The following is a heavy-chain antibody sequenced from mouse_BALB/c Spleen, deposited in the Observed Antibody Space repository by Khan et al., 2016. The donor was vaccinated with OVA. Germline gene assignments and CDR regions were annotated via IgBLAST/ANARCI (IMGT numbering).Heavy chain of an antibody. CDR1: GYTFTAYS. V-gene: IGHV1S56*01. D-gene: IGHD1-1*01. CDR2: IYPGDGTT. J-gene: IGHJ4*01. CDR3: AREGVRGVALDY. Sequence: QVRLQQSGPELVKPGALVKISCKASGYTFTAYSINWVKQRPGQGLEWIGWIYPGDGTTKYKENFQGKATLTADISSNTAYMQLSSLTSETSAVYFCAREGVRGVALDYWGQGTSVSVSS.